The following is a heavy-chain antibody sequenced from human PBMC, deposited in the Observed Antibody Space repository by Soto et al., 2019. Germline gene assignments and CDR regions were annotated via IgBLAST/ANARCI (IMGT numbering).Heavy chain of an antibody. CDR2: IGTAGDT. Sequence: GGSLRLSCAASGFTFSSFDMHWVRQPTGKGLEWVSAIGTAGDTYYPGSVKGRFTISRDNAKNSLHLQMNSLRAGDTAVYYCAREARVFGKAFDVWGQGTMVTVSS. CDR1: GFTFSSFD. D-gene: IGHD3-3*01. CDR3: AREARVFGKAFDV. V-gene: IGHV3-13*01. J-gene: IGHJ3*01.